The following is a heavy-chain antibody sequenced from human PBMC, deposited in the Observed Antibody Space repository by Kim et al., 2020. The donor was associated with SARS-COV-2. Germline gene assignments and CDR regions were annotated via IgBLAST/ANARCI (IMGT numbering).Heavy chain of an antibody. Sequence: KGRYTISRDNSKNTLYLQMNSLRAEDTAVYYCARDLTIFGVVPYYYGMDVWGQGTTVTVSS. V-gene: IGHV3-53*01. CDR3: ARDLTIFGVVPYYYGMDV. D-gene: IGHD3-3*01. J-gene: IGHJ6*02.